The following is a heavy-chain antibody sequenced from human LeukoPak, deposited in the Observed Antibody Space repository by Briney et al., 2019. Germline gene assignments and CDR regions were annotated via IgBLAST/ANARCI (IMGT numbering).Heavy chain of an antibody. Sequence: GESLKISCKGSGYSFTSYWIGWVRQMPRKGLGWVGIIYPADSDTRYSPSFQGQVTISADKSISTAYLQWSSLKASDTAMYYCARHLTQYSSGCYGYWGQGTLVTVSS. CDR1: GYSFTSYW. CDR3: ARHLTQYSSGCYGY. CDR2: IYPADSDT. V-gene: IGHV5-51*01. D-gene: IGHD6-19*01. J-gene: IGHJ4*02.